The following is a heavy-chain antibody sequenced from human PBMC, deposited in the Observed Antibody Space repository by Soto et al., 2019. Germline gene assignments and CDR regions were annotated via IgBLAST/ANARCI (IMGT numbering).Heavy chain of an antibody. CDR1: GGTFSSYT. CDR2: IIPILGIA. CDR3: ARAGHGSWSYYNGKNNCFDP. V-gene: IGHV1-69*02. J-gene: IGHJ5*02. D-gene: IGHD3-10*01. Sequence: VASVKVSCKASGGTFSSYTISWVRQAPGQGLEWMGRIIPILGIANYAQKFQGRVTITADKSTSTAYMELSSLRSEDTAVYYCARAGHGSWSYYNGKNNCFDPCGQGTLVTVFS.